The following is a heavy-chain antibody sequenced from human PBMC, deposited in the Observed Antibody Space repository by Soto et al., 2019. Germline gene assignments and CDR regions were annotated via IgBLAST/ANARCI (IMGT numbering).Heavy chain of an antibody. V-gene: IGHV1-18*01. J-gene: IGHJ6*02. Sequence: QVQLVQSGVEVKKPGASVKVSCKASGYTFTTYGISWVRQAPGQGLEWMGWISGYNGKTNTAQKVQGRVTLTTDTPTSRAYMEVRSLRSDDTAVYYCARDLADCTDMLGEDYYYGMDVWGQGNTVTVSS. CDR3: ARDLADCTDMLGEDYYYGMDV. D-gene: IGHD3-10*02. CDR1: GYTFTTYG. CDR2: ISGYNGKT.